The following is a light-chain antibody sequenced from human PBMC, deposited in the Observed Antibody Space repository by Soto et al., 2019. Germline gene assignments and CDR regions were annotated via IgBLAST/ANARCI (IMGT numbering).Light chain of an antibody. J-gene: IGKJ1*01. CDR2: GAS. Sequence: EIVLPQSPGILSLSPGERATLSCRASQSVSSNLAWYQQKRGQAPRLLIYGASTRATGIPARFSGSGSGTDFTLTISSLEPEEFAVYFCQQRGNWPWTVGQGTKVDIK. V-gene: IGKV3-11*01. CDR1: QSVSSN. CDR3: QQRGNWPWT.